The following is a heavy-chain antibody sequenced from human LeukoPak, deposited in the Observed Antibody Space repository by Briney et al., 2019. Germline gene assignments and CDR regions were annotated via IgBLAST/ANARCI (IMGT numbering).Heavy chain of an antibody. CDR2: INPNSGGT. Sequence: ASVKVSFKASAYTFTVYYVHWVRQAPGQGQEWMGWINPNSGGTNYSQKFQCRVTMTRDTSISTAYMELSRLRSDDTAVYYCARGDHYDVLTGFQTPSHLSDYWGQGTLVTVSS. CDR3: ARGDHYDVLTGFQTPSHLSDY. J-gene: IGHJ4*02. D-gene: IGHD3-9*01. CDR1: AYTFTVYY. V-gene: IGHV1-2*02.